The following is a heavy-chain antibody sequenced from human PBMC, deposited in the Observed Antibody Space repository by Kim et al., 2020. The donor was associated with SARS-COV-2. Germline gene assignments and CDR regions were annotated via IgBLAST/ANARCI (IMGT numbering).Heavy chain of an antibody. CDR2: ISYDGSNE. J-gene: IGHJ4*02. CDR1: GFTFSSYA. CDR3: ARRDRSGYDFHAIDY. V-gene: IGHV3-30*04. D-gene: IGHD5-12*01. Sequence: GGSLRLSCVTSGFTFSSYAMHWVRQAPGKGLEWVAVISYDGSNEYYADSVKGRFTISRDNSKNMLYLQMNSLRAEDTAVYYCARRDRSGYDFHAIDYWGQGTLVTVSS.